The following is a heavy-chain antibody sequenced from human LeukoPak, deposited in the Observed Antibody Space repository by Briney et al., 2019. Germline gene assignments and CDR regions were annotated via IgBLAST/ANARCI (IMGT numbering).Heavy chain of an antibody. CDR3: ARDSSGWSHGGYYFDS. V-gene: IGHV3-48*03. J-gene: IGHJ4*02. CDR2: ISSSGSTI. D-gene: IGHD6-19*01. CDR1: GFTFSSYE. Sequence: GGSLRLSCAASGFTFSSYEMNWVRQAPGKGLEWVSYISSSGSTIYYADSVKGRFTISRDNAKNSLYLQMNSLRAEDTAVYYCARDSSGWSHGGYYFDSWGQGTLVTVSS.